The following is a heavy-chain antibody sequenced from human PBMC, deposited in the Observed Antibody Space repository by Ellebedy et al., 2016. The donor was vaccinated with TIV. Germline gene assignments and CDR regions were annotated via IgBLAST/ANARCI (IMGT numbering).Heavy chain of an antibody. Sequence: PGGSLRLSCAASGLTFSDYWMTWVRQAPGQGLEWVANIKGDGSERHDVDSVKGRFTISRDNAKNSLYLYMNSLRADDAAVYFCAGGDWIYKALDVWGRGTTVAVSS. V-gene: IGHV3-7*04. J-gene: IGHJ6*02. CDR2: IKGDGSER. CDR3: AGGDWIYKALDV. D-gene: IGHD1-7*01. CDR1: GLTFSDYW.